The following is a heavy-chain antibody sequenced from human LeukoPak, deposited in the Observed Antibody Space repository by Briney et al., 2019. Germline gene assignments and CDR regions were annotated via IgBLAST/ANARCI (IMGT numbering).Heavy chain of an antibody. D-gene: IGHD3-16*02. V-gene: IGHV3-7*01. CDR2: IRYDGSEK. J-gene: IGHJ3*02. CDR3: AREPLASAFDI. CDR1: GFIFNNYW. Sequence: GGSLRLSCEASGFIFNNYWMSWVRQAPGKGLEWVANIRYDGSEKNYVDSVKGRFTISRDNSKNTLYLQMNSLRAEDTAVYYCAREPLASAFDIWGQGTMVTVSS.